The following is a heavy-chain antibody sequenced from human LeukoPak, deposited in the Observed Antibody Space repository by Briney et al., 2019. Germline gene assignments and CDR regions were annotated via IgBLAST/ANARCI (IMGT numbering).Heavy chain of an antibody. J-gene: IGHJ4*02. CDR1: GFTVSSNY. D-gene: IGHD6-19*01. CDR3: ARVYSSGWYEVDY. CDR2: IYSGGST. V-gene: IGHV3-53*01. Sequence: GGSLRLSCAASGFTVSSNYMSWVRQAPGKGLEWVSVIYSGGSTYYADSVKGRFTISRDSSKNTLYLQMNSLRAEDTAVYYCARVYSSGWYEVDYWGQGTLVTVSS.